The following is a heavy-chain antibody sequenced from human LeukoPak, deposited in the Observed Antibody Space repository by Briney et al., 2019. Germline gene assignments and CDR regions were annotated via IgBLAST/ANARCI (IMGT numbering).Heavy chain of an antibody. Sequence: SGGSLRLSCAASGFTFSRFWMSWVRQAPGKGLEWVANIKQDGSEKYYVDSVKGRFTISRDNAKNSLYLQMNSLRAEGTAVFYCARDGTYTDYDPDFDIWGQGTLVTVSS. D-gene: IGHD5-12*01. CDR3: ARDGTYTDYDPDFDI. CDR2: IKQDGSEK. J-gene: IGHJ4*02. V-gene: IGHV3-7*04. CDR1: GFTFSRFW.